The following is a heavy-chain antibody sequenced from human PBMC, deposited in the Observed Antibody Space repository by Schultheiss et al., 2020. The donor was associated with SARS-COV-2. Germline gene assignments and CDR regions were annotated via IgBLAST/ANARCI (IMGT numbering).Heavy chain of an antibody. CDR3: AKGGGYGSSWYLY. CDR2: ISGSGGST. D-gene: IGHD6-13*01. CDR1: GFTFSSYW. Sequence: GGSLRLSCAASGFTFSSYWMSWVRQAPGKGLEWVSAISGSGGSTYYADSVKGRFTISRDNSKNTLYLQMNSLRAEDTAVYYCAKGGGYGSSWYLYWGQGTLVTVSS. V-gene: IGHV3-23*01. J-gene: IGHJ4*02.